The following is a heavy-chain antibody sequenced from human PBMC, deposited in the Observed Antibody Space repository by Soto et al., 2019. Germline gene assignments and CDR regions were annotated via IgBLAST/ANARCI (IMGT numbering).Heavy chain of an antibody. Sequence: QVQLVQSGSEVKKPGASVKVSCKVSENNLIELSIHWVRQAPGTGLEWLGGFDPDPGKPIYAQKFQDRVTMTEDTSTDTAYMELRSLTPEDTAVYFCATTWPFCGGDCPTAVDFWGQGTLVTVSA. CDR2: FDPDPGKP. CDR1: ENNLIELS. D-gene: IGHD2-21*02. V-gene: IGHV1-24*01. J-gene: IGHJ3*01. CDR3: ATTWPFCGGDCPTAVDF.